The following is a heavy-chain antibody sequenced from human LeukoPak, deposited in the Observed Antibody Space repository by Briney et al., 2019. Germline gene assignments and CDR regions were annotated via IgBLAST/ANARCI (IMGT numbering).Heavy chain of an antibody. CDR3: ARSLYHYDSSSPTWNWFDP. V-gene: IGHV4-39*07. D-gene: IGHD3-22*01. CDR1: GGSISSSSYY. Sequence: KPSETLSLTCTVSGGSISSSSYYWGWIRQPPRKGLEWIGSIYYSGSTYYIPSLKSRVTISVDTSKNQFSLKLSSVTAADTAVYYCARSLYHYDSSSPTWNWFDPWGQGTLVTVSS. J-gene: IGHJ5*02. CDR2: IYYSGST.